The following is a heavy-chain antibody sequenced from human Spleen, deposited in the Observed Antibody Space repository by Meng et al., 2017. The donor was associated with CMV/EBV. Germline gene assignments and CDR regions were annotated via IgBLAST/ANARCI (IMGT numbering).Heavy chain of an antibody. Sequence: SGGTVNNYYLSWVRQAPGQGLEWMGWISAYNGNTNYAQKLQGRVTMTTDTSTSTAYMELRSLRSDDTAVYYCARSYDILTGTGDDYWGQGTLVTVSS. CDR1: GGTVNNYY. V-gene: IGHV1-18*01. D-gene: IGHD3-9*01. CDR3: ARSYDILTGTGDDY. CDR2: ISAYNGNT. J-gene: IGHJ4*02.